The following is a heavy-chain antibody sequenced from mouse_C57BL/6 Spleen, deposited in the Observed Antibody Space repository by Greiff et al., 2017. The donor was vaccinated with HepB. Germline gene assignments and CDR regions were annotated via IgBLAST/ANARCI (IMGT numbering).Heavy chain of an antibody. D-gene: IGHD2-4*01. J-gene: IGHJ4*01. CDR3: ALSMINSAMDY. Sequence: VKLVESGPGLVQPSQSLSITCTVSGFSLTSYGVHWVRQSPGKGLEWLEVIWRGGSTDYNAAFMSRLSITKDNSKSQVFFKMHSLQADDTAIYYCALSMINSAMDYWGQGTSVTVSS. CDR2: IWRGGST. V-gene: IGHV2-5*01. CDR1: GFSLTSYG.